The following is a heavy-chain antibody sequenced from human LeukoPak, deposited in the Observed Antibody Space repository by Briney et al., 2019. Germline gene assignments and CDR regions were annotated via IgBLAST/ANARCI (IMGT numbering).Heavy chain of an antibody. J-gene: IGHJ1*01. V-gene: IGHV3-7*05. CDR1: GFTFSSYW. Sequence: GGSLSLSCAASGFTFSSYWMNWVRQAPGKGLEWVANIKQDGSEKYYVDSVKGRFTISRDNAKNSVYLQINSLRVEDTAVYYCARGLSSPGLEHWGQGTLVTVSS. CDR3: ARGLSSPGLEH. D-gene: IGHD6-6*01. CDR2: IKQDGSEK.